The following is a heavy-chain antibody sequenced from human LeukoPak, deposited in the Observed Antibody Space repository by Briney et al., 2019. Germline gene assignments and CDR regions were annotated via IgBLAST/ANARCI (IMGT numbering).Heavy chain of an antibody. CDR2: IIPIFGTA. Sequence: SVKVSCKASGGTFSSYAISWVRQAPGQGLEWMGGIIPIFGTASYAQKFQGRVTITADESTSTAYMELSSLRSEDTAVYYCARDGGVNDAFDIWGQGTMVTVSS. V-gene: IGHV1-69*13. CDR1: GGTFSSYA. CDR3: ARDGGVNDAFDI. D-gene: IGHD2-15*01. J-gene: IGHJ3*02.